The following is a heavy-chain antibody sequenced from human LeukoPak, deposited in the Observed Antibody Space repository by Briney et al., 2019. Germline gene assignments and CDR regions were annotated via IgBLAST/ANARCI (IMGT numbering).Heavy chain of an antibody. J-gene: IGHJ6*04. CDR3: AELGITMIGGV. CDR1: GFTFRSYE. D-gene: IGHD3-10*02. CDR2: LSSSGSAF. V-gene: IGHV3-48*03. Sequence: GGSLRLPCEDSGFTFRSYEMNWVRQAPGKGLEWIAYLSSSGSAFSYADSVKGRFTIARDNAKNSVYLEMNSLRAEDTAVYYCAELGITMIGGVWGKGTTVTISS.